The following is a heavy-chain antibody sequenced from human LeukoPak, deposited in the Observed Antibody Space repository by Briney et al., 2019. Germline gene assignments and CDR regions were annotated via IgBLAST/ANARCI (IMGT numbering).Heavy chain of an antibody. D-gene: IGHD3-10*01. V-gene: IGHV1-3*01. CDR3: ARGVASGVALYYYSP. CDR2: INAGNGNT. CDR1: GYTFTRYS. Sequence: ASVKVSCKGSGYTFTRYSIHLVRQAPGQRLEWMGWINAGNGNTKYSQKFQDRVTITRDTSASTAYMELSSLRSEDTAVFYCARGVASGVALYYYSPWGQGTLVTVSS. J-gene: IGHJ5*02.